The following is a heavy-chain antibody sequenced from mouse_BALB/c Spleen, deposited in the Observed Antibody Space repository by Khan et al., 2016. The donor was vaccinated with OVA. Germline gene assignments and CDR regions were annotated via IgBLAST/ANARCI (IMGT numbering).Heavy chain of an antibody. CDR3: ARSGYFAWFAY. Sequence: VQLKQSGAELVRPGALVKLSCKASGFNIKDYYLHWVKQRPEQGLEWIGWIDPENGNIVYDPKFQGKASITSDTSYNTAYLQLSSLTSEDTAVYYCARSGYFAWFAYWGQGTLVTVSA. CDR2: IDPENGNI. CDR1: GFNIKDYY. J-gene: IGHJ3*01. V-gene: IGHV14-1*02.